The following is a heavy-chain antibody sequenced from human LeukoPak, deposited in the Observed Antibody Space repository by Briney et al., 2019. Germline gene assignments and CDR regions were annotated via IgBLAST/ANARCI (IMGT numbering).Heavy chain of an antibody. Sequence: GGSLRLSCAASGFTFSSYAMSWVRQAPGKGLEWVSAISGSGGSTYYADSVKGRFTISRDNPKNTLYLQMNSLRAEDTAVYYCAKDSPLGYYDSSGYLDYWGQGTLVTVSS. D-gene: IGHD3-22*01. V-gene: IGHV3-23*01. J-gene: IGHJ4*02. CDR3: AKDSPLGYYDSSGYLDY. CDR2: ISGSGGST. CDR1: GFTFSSYA.